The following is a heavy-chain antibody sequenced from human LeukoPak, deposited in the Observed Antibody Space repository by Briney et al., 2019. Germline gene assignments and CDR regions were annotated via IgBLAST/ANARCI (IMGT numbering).Heavy chain of an antibody. V-gene: IGHV3-7*03. CDR3: ARGGGLDV. CDR1: GFTFSSYW. D-gene: IGHD3-16*01. J-gene: IGHJ6*02. Sequence: GGSLRLSCAASGFTFSSYWMNWARQAPGKGLEWVASINHNGNVSYYVDSVKGRFTISRDNAKNPLYLQMSNLRAEDTAVYFCARGGGLDVWGQGATVTVSS. CDR2: INHNGNVS.